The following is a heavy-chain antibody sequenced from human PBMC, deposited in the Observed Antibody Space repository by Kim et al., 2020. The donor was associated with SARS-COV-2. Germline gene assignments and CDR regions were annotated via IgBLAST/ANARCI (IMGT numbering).Heavy chain of an antibody. Sequence: KSRVTISVDTSKNQFSLKLSSVTAADTAVYYCAPQGEITGSSGADWYFDLWGRGTLVTVSS. D-gene: IGHD1-20*01. CDR3: APQGEITGSSGADWYFDL. V-gene: IGHV4-61*06. J-gene: IGHJ2*01.